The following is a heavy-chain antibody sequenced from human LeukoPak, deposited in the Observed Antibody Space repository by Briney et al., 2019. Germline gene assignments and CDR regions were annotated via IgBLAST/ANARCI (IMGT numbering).Heavy chain of an antibody. D-gene: IGHD3-10*01. CDR1: GGSISSYY. CDR2: IYTSGST. CDR3: ARGVAWFGEGSDYYFDY. V-gene: IGHV4-4*07. J-gene: IGHJ4*02. Sequence: SETLSLTCTVSGGSISSYYWSWIRQPAGKGLEWIGRIYTSGSTNYNPSLKSRVTISVDTSKNQFSLKLSSVTAADTAVYYCARGVAWFGEGSDYYFDYWGQGTLVTVSS.